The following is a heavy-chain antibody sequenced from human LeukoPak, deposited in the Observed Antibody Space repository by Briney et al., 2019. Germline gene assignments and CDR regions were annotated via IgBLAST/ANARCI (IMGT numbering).Heavy chain of an antibody. CDR2: ISSSSGTI. CDR3: ARDFGPVVRGHHRFDP. CDR1: GFTFSSYG. D-gene: IGHD3-10*01. V-gene: IGHV3-48*04. Sequence: GGSLRLSCAASGFTFSSYGMHWVRQAPGKGLEWVSYISSSSGTIYYADSVKGRFTISRDNAKNSLYLQMNSLRAEDTAVYYCARDFGPVVRGHHRFDPWGQGTLVTVSS. J-gene: IGHJ5*02.